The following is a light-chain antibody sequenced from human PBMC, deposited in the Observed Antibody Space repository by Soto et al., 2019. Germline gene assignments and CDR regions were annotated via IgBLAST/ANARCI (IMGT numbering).Light chain of an antibody. V-gene: IGKV2-28*01. Sequence: DIVMTQSPLSLSVTPGEPASMAFSSSQSLLHSNGYNYLDWYLQKPGQSPQVLIYAASSLQSGVPSRFSGSVSGTDFTLTISSLQPEDFATYYCQQSYSTPRTFGQGTKVDIK. J-gene: IGKJ1*01. CDR2: AAS. CDR1: QSLLHSNGYNY. CDR3: QQSYSTPRT.